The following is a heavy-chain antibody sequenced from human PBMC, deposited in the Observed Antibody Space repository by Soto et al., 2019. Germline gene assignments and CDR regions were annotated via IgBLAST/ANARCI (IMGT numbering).Heavy chain of an antibody. J-gene: IGHJ4*02. CDR2: IIPILGIA. D-gene: IGHD5-12*01. V-gene: IGHV1-69*04. CDR3: ARDSGGDRYIVATISFDY. CDR1: GGTFSSYT. Sequence: GASVKVSCKASGGTFSSYTISWVRQAPGQGLEWMGRIIPILGIANYAQKFQGRVTITADKSTSTAYMELSSLRSEDTAVYYCARDSGGDRYIVATISFDYWGQGTLVTVSS.